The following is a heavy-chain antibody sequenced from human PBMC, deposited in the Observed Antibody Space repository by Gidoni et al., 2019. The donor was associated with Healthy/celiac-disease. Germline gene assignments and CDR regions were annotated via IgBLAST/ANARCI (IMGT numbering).Heavy chain of an antibody. Sequence: LQLVQSGAAVKKPGESLKISCTVSGYSFTSYWIGWVRQMPGKGLEWMGIIYPGDADTRYSPSFQGQGTISADKSISTAYLQWSSMKAADTAMYYCASPGDNWNFAAFDIWGQGTMVTVSS. CDR1: GYSFTSYW. CDR3: ASPGDNWNFAAFDI. CDR2: IYPGDADT. D-gene: IGHD1-1*01. V-gene: IGHV5-51*01. J-gene: IGHJ3*02.